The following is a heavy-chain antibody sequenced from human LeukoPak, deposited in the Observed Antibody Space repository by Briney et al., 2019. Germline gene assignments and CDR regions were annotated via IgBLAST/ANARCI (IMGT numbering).Heavy chain of an antibody. CDR2: VIPILGIV. D-gene: IGHD2/OR15-2a*01. Sequence: SVKVSCKASGGTFSSYGISWVRQAPGQGLEWMGRVIPILGIVDYAQKFQNRVTISADKSAGTAYMELSSLRSDDTAVYYCARAPSKYSDFNYFDYWGQGTLVTVSS. CDR1: GGTFSSYG. V-gene: IGHV1-69*04. J-gene: IGHJ4*02. CDR3: ARAPSKYSDFNYFDY.